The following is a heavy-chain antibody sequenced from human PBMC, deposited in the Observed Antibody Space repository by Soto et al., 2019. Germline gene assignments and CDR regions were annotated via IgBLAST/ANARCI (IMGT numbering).Heavy chain of an antibody. CDR1: GFTFSSYA. D-gene: IGHD7-27*01. Sequence: EVQLVESGGGLVQPGGSLRLSCAASGFTFSSYAMHWVRQAPGKGLEYVSAISSNGGSTYYANSVKGRFTISRDNSKNALYLQMGSLRAEDMAVHYCARALGYAFDIWGQGTMVTVSS. CDR2: ISSNGGST. V-gene: IGHV3-64*01. CDR3: ARALGYAFDI. J-gene: IGHJ3*02.